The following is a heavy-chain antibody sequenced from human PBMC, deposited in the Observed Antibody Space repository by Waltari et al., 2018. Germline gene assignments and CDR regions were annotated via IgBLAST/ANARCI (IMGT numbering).Heavy chain of an antibody. Sequence: QVQLQESGPGLVKPSQTLSLTCTVSGGSISSGGYYWSWIRQHPGKGLEWIGYIYHSGGTNYNPSLKSRVTISVDRSKNQFSLKLSSVTAADTAVYYCARGGGETYYDILTGYYIDYWGQGTLVTVSS. CDR3: ARGGGETYYDILTGYYIDY. J-gene: IGHJ4*02. V-gene: IGHV4-31*03. CDR2: IYHSGGT. D-gene: IGHD3-9*01. CDR1: GGSISSGGYY.